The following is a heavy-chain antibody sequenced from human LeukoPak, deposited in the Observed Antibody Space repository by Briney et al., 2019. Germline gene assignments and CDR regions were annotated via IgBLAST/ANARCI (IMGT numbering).Heavy chain of an antibody. CDR3: ARTQYSGSKLDY. D-gene: IGHD1-26*01. J-gene: IGHJ4*02. CDR1: GVTLSNYA. V-gene: IGHV3-74*01. CDR2: INSDGSST. Sequence: GGSLRLSCVASGVTLSNYAMSWARQAPGKGLVWVSRINSDGSSTSYADSVKGRFTISRDNAKNTLYLQMNSLRAEDTAVFYCARTQYSGSKLDYWGQAILVTVSS.